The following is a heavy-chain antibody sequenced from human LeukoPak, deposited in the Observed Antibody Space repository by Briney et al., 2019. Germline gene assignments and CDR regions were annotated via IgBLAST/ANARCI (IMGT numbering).Heavy chain of an antibody. CDR3: ASSYYDFWSGYSVDY. V-gene: IGHV3-74*01. CDR1: GFTFSSYW. J-gene: IGHJ4*02. D-gene: IGHD3-3*01. CDR2: INSDGSST. Sequence: PGGSLRLSCAASGFTFSSYWMHWVRQAPGKGLVWVSRINSDGSSTSYAGSVEGRFTISRDNAKNTLYLQMNSLRAEDTAVYYCASSYYDFWSGYSVDYWGQGTLVTVSS.